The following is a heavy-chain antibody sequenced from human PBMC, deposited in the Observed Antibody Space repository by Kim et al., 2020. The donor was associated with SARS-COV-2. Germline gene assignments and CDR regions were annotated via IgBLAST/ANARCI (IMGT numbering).Heavy chain of an antibody. V-gene: IGHV3-13*01. D-gene: IGHD1-26*01. Sequence: GGSLRLSCAASGFTFSSYDMHWVRQATGKGLEWVSAIGTAGDTYYPGSVKGRFTISRENAKNSLYLQMNSLRAGDTAVYYCARELGVGATRNYYYYGMDVGGQGTTVTVSS. J-gene: IGHJ6*02. CDR1: GFTFSSYD. CDR2: IGTAGDT. CDR3: ARELGVGATRNYYYYGMDV.